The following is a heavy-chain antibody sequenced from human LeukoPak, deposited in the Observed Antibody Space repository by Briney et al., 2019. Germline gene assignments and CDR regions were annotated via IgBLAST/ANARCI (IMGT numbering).Heavy chain of an antibody. CDR3: ASRGWGGSYYFDY. CDR1: GFTFSSYW. Sequence: PGGSLRLSCAASGFTFSSYWMNWVRQAPGKGLEWVSYISSSGSTIYYAGSVKGRFTISRDNAKNSLCLQMNSLRAEDTAVYYCASRGWGGSYYFDYWGQGTLVTVSS. CDR2: ISSSGSTI. V-gene: IGHV3-48*04. D-gene: IGHD1-26*01. J-gene: IGHJ4*02.